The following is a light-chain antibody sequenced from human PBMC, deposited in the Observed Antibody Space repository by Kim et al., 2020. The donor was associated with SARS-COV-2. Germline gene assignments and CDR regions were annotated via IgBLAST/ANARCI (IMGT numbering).Light chain of an antibody. CDR3: QQLNSYPLT. CDR2: AAS. Sequence: ASVGDRVTLTCRASQGISSYLALYQQKPGKAPKLLIYAASTLQSGVPSRFSGSGSGTEFTLTISSLQPEDFATYYCQQLNSYPLTFGGGTKVDIK. CDR1: QGISSY. V-gene: IGKV1-9*01. J-gene: IGKJ4*01.